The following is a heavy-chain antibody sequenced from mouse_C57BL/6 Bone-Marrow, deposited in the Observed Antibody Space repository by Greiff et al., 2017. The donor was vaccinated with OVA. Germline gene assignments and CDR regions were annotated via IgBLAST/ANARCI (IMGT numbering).Heavy chain of an antibody. Sequence: VQVVESGPELVKPGASVKISCKASGYAFSSSWMNWVKQRSGKGLEWIGRIYPGDGDTNYNGKFKGKATLTADKSSSTAYMELRSLTSEDSAVYYCTRSVTAQATDYWGQGTTLTVSS. J-gene: IGHJ2*01. D-gene: IGHD3-2*02. V-gene: IGHV1-82*01. CDR1: GYAFSSSW. CDR2: IYPGDGDT. CDR3: TRSVTAQATDY.